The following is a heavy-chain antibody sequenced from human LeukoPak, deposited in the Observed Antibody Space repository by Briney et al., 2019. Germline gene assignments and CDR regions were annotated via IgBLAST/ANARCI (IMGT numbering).Heavy chain of an antibody. D-gene: IGHD1-26*01. CDR3: AKDMEKGSTHLIQIDY. V-gene: IGHV3-23*01. J-gene: IGHJ4*02. CDR1: GFTFSSYA. Sequence: GGSLRLSCAASGFTFSSYAMSWVRQAPGKGLEWVSAISGSGGSTYYADSVKGRFTISRDNSKNTLYLQMNSLRAEDKAVYYGAKDMEKGSTHLIQIDYWGQGTLVTVSS. CDR2: ISGSGGST.